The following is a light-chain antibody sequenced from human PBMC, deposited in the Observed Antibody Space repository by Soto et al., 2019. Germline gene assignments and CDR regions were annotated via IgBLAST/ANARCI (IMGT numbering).Light chain of an antibody. Sequence: EIVLTQSPATLSLSPGERATLSCRASQSVSIDLAWYQQKPGQAPRLLIYDASNRATGIAARFSGGGSGTDFTLTISSSEPEDFAVYYCQQRSQWPWTFGQGTKVEIK. V-gene: IGKV3-11*01. CDR1: QSVSID. CDR3: QQRSQWPWT. CDR2: DAS. J-gene: IGKJ1*01.